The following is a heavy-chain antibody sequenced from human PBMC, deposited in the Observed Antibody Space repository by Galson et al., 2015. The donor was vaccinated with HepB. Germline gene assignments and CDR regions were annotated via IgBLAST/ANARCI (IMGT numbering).Heavy chain of an antibody. D-gene: IGHD3-10*01. J-gene: IGHJ4*02. V-gene: IGHV3-30*18. CDR2: ISFDGSIR. Sequence: SLRLSCAASGFIFSSYGMHWVRQAPGKGLEWVGVISFDGSIRYYADSVKGRFIIFRDNSKNTLYLQIKSLRAEDTAVYFCAKDQTYASGTYYNAGGYFDYWGQGTLVTVSS. CDR1: GFIFSSYG. CDR3: AKDQTYASGTYYNAGGYFDY.